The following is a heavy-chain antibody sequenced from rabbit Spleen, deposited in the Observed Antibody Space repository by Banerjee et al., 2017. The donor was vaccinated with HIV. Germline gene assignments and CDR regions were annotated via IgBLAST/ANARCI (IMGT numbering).Heavy chain of an antibody. Sequence: QSLEESGGDLVKPGASLTLTCTVSGFDLTDYYYLYWVRQAPGKGLEWIGCIYTGGSGGIYYASWAKGRFTVSKTSSTTVTLQMTSLTAADTATYFCARDVAPSGWYLGLWGQGTLVTVS. J-gene: IGHJ3*01. CDR2: IYTGGSGGI. D-gene: IGHD1-1*01. CDR3: ARDVAPSGWYLGL. V-gene: IGHV1S40*01. CDR1: GFDLTDYYY.